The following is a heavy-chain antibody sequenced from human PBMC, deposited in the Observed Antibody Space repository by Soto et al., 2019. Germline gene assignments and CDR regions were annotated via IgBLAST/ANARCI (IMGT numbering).Heavy chain of an antibody. CDR3: AKDRIDYYDSSGQKIDY. CDR1: GFTFSSYA. CDR2: ISGSGGST. V-gene: IGHV3-23*01. J-gene: IGHJ4*02. Sequence: PGGSLRLSCAASGFTFSSYAMSWVRQAPGKGLEWVSAISGSGGSTYYADSVKGRFTTSRDNSKNTLYLQMNSLRAEDTAVYYCAKDRIDYYDSSGQKIDYWGQGTLVTVSS. D-gene: IGHD3-22*01.